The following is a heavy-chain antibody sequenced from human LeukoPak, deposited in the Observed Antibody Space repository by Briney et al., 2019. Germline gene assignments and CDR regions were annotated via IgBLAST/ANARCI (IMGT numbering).Heavy chain of an antibody. Sequence: PGGSLRLSCAAPGFTFTDYYMSWIRQAPGKVLEWVSYLSTSTTFINYADSVRGRFTISRDNAKNSLYLQMNSLRAEDTAVYYCAKDQEIQLWLKYFQHWGQGTLVTVSS. CDR1: GFTFTDYY. J-gene: IGHJ1*01. D-gene: IGHD5-18*01. CDR3: AKDQEIQLWLKYFQH. V-gene: IGHV3-11*05. CDR2: LSTSTTFI.